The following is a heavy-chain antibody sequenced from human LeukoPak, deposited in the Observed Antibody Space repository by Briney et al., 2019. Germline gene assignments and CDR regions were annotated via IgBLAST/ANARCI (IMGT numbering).Heavy chain of an antibody. D-gene: IGHD6-19*01. J-gene: IGHJ4*02. CDR3: AKLSGRAVAGTLGY. CDR1: GFTFSSYG. CDR2: ISYDGSNK. V-gene: IGHV3-30*18. Sequence: GGSLRLSCAASGFTFSSYGVHWVRQAPGKGLEWVAVISYDGSNKYYADSVKGRFTISRDNSKNTLYLQMNSLRAEDTAVYYCAKLSGRAVAGTLGYWGQGTLVTVSS.